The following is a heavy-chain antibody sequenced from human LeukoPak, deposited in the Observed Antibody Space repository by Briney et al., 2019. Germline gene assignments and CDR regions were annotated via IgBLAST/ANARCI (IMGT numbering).Heavy chain of an antibody. CDR3: AREGYCSSTSCYLVDY. D-gene: IGHD2-2*01. CDR2: IIPILGIA. V-gene: IGHV1-69*04. J-gene: IGHJ4*02. CDR1: GGTFSRYA. Sequence: GASVKVSCKASGGTFSRYAISWVRQSPGQGLEWMGRIIPILGIANYAQKFQGRVTITADKSTSTAYMELSSLRSEDTAVYYCAREGYCSSTSCYLVDYWGQGTLVTVSS.